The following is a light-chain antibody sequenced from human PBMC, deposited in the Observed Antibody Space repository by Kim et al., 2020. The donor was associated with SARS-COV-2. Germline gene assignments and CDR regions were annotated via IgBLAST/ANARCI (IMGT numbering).Light chain of an antibody. CDR3: NSRGSNDNVL. CDR1: SLRSYY. Sequence: SSELTQDPAVSVALGQTVRLTCQGDSLRSYYATWYKQKPGQAPIVVIYGKNNRPSGIPDRFSGSSSGDTASLTITGTQAGDEADYYCNSRGSNDNVLFGG. CDR2: GKN. J-gene: IGLJ2*01. V-gene: IGLV3-19*01.